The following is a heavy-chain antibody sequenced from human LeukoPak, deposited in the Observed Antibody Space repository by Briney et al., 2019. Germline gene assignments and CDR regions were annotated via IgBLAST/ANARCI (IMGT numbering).Heavy chain of an antibody. CDR2: INPNSGGT. J-gene: IGHJ6*02. CDR1: GYTFTGYY. D-gene: IGHD2-2*01. Sequence: ASVKVSFKASGYTFTGYYMHWVRQAPGQGLEWMGRINPNSGGTNYAQKFQGRVTMTRDTSINTAYMELSRLTSDDTAVYYCAREKVRQSGMDVWGQGTTVTVSS. CDR3: AREKVRQSGMDV. V-gene: IGHV1-2*06.